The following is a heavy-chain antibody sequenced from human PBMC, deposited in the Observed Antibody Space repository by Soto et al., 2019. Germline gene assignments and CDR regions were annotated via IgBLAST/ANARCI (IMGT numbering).Heavy chain of an antibody. CDR2: IYYSGST. D-gene: IGHD3-3*01. V-gene: IGHV4-59*01. CDR3: ARAGVDPDDPYFDY. CDR1: GGAISSYY. Sequence: PSETLSLTCTVSGGAISSYYWSWIRQPPGKGLEWIGYIYYSGSTNYNPSLKSRVTISVDTSKSPFSLKLSSVTAANSAVYYCARAGVDPDDPYFDYWGQGTLVNVSS. J-gene: IGHJ4*02.